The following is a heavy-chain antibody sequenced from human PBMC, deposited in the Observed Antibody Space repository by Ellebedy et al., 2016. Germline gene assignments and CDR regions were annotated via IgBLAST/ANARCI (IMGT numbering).Heavy chain of an antibody. CDR1: GGSISSYY. V-gene: IGHV4-59*08. CDR3: ARKPYWNNTAFDV. CDR2: IYYSGST. D-gene: IGHD1-1*01. Sequence: SETLSLTXTVSGGSISSYYWSWIRQPPGKGLEWIGYIYYSGSTNYNPSLKSRVTISVDTSKNQFSLKLSSVTAADTAVYYCARKPYWNNTAFDVWGQGTIVTVSS. J-gene: IGHJ3*01.